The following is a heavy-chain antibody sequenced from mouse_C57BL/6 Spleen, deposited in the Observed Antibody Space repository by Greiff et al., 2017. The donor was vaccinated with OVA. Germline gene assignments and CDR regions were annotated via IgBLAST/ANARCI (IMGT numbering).Heavy chain of an antibody. V-gene: IGHV1-53*01. J-gene: IGHJ4*01. CDR3: ARVRASTMVTAGAMDY. CDR1: GYTFTSYW. D-gene: IGHD2-2*01. Sequence: VQLQQPGTELVKPGASVKLSCKASGYTFTSYWMHWVKQRPGHGLEWIGNINPSNGGTNYNEKFKSKATLTVDKSSSTAYMQLSSLTSEDSAVYYCARVRASTMVTAGAMDYWGQGTSVTVSS. CDR2: INPSNGGT.